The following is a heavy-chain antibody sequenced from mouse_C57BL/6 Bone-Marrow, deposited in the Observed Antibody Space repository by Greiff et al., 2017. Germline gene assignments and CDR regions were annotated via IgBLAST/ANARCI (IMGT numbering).Heavy chain of an antibody. CDR2: IDPNGGGT. Sequence: QVQLQQPGAELVKPGASVKLSCKASGYTFTSYWMHWVKQRPGRGLEWIGRIDPNGGGTKYNEKFKSKATLTVDTPSSTANRQLSNLTSEDSAVYYCASDYDVPYYAMDYWGQGTSVTVSS. CDR1: GYTFTSYW. J-gene: IGHJ4*01. CDR3: ASDYDVPYYAMDY. V-gene: IGHV1-72*01. D-gene: IGHD2-4*01.